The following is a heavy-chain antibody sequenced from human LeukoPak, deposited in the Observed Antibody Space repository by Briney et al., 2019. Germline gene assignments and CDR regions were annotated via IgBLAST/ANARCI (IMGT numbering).Heavy chain of an antibody. Sequence: GGSLRLSCAASGFTFSSYAMHWVRQAPGKGLEWVAVISYDGSNKYYADSVKGRFTISRDNSKNTLYLQMNSLGAEDTAVYYCARDRMSYWGQGTLVTVSS. CDR1: GFTFSSYA. V-gene: IGHV3-30-3*01. J-gene: IGHJ4*02. CDR2: ISYDGSNK. CDR3: ARDRMSY. D-gene: IGHD1-14*01.